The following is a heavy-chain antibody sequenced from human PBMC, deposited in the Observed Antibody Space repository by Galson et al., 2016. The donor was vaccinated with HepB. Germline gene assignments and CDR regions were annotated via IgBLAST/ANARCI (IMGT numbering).Heavy chain of an antibody. CDR3: ADCALSRH. CDR2: VYYSGST. D-gene: IGHD2-21*02. J-gene: IGHJ4*02. CDR1: GGSIGSSSYF. Sequence: ATLSLTCTVSGGSIGSSSYFWVWVRQPPGKGLEWIGSVYYSGSTTYSPSLKSRVTISVELSSNQFSLILRSVTAADTAIFYCADCALSRHWGQGTSVAVSS. V-gene: IGHV4-39*01.